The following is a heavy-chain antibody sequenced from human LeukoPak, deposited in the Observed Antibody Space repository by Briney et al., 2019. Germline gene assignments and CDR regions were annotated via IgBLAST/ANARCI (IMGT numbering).Heavy chain of an antibody. D-gene: IGHD3-10*01. J-gene: IGHJ4*02. CDR1: GYTFTSYD. V-gene: IGHV1-8*03. Sequence: GASVKVSCKASGYTFTSYDINWVRQATGQGLEWMGWMNPNSGNTGYAQKFQGRVTITRNTSISTAYMELSSLRSEDTAVYYCARATSPGMVRRHQRAYYFDYWRQGALVTVSS. CDR2: MNPNSGNT. CDR3: ARATSPGMVRRHQRAYYFDY.